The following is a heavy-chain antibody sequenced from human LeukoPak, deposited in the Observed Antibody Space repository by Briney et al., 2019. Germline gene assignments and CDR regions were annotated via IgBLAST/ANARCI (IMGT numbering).Heavy chain of an antibody. D-gene: IGHD1-26*01. Sequence: GGSLRLSCAASGFTFDDYAMHWVRQAPGKGLEWVSGISWNSGSIGYADSVKGRFTISRDNAKNSLYLQMNSLRAEDMAVYYCGRNFRVLMSGSGGGFDYWGQGTLVTVSS. J-gene: IGHJ4*02. CDR2: ISWNSGSI. CDR1: GFTFDDYA. CDR3: GRNFRVLMSGSGGGFDY. V-gene: IGHV3-9*03.